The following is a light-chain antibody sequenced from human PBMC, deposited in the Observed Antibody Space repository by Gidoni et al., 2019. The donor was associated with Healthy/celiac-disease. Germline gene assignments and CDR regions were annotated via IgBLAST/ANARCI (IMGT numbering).Light chain of an antibody. Sequence: SYELTQPPSVPVSPGQTASITCSGDKLGDKYACWYQPKPGKSPVLVIYQDSNRPSGIPERFSGSNSGNTATLTISGTQAMDEADYYCQAWDSSTADVVFGGGTKLTVL. J-gene: IGLJ2*01. CDR2: QDS. CDR1: KLGDKY. CDR3: QAWDSSTADVV. V-gene: IGLV3-1*01.